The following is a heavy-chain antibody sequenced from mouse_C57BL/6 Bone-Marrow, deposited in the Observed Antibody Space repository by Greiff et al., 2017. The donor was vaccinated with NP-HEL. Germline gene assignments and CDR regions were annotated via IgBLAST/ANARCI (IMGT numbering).Heavy chain of an antibody. Sequence: EVKVVESGGGLVQSGRSLRLSCATSGFTFSDFYMEWVRQAPGKGLEWIAASRTKANDYTTEYSASVKGRFIVSRDTSQSILYLQMNALRAEDTAIYYCARDNWDWYFDVWGTGTTVTVSS. D-gene: IGHD4-1*01. V-gene: IGHV7-1*01. J-gene: IGHJ1*03. CDR1: GFTFSDFY. CDR2: SRTKANDYTT. CDR3: ARDNWDWYFDV.